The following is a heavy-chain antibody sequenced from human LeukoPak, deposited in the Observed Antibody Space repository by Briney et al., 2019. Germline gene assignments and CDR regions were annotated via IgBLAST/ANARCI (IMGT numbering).Heavy chain of an antibody. J-gene: IGHJ4*02. CDR2: ISWNSGSI. V-gene: IGHV3-9*01. CDR3: AKADNWNYQSPPDY. Sequence: SLRLPCQPSGLPFDDFPRNWFRQVPGRALEGSQGISWNSGSIGYADSVKGRFTISRDNAKNSLYLQMNSLRAEDTALYYCAKADNWNYQSPPDYWGQGTLVTVSS. CDR1: GLPFDDFP. D-gene: IGHD1-7*01.